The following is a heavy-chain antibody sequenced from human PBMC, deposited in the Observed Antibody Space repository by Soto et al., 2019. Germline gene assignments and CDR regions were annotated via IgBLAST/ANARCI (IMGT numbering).Heavy chain of an antibody. D-gene: IGHD3-9*01. CDR3: ARGRGEHVLRYFDWLSDDAFDI. Sequence: GGSLRLSCAASGFTFSSYWMSWVRQAPGKGLEWVANIKQDGSEKYYVDSVKGRFTISRDNAKNSLYLQMNSLRAEGTAVYYCARGRGEHVLRYFDWLSDDAFDIWGQGTMVTVSS. V-gene: IGHV3-7*05. CDR1: GFTFSSYW. CDR2: IKQDGSEK. J-gene: IGHJ3*02.